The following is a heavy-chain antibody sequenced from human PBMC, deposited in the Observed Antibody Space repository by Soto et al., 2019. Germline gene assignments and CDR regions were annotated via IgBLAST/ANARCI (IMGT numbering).Heavy chain of an antibody. Sequence: ASVKVSCKASGYTFTGHYIHWVRQAPEQGPEWMGEIGPESGATRYAQKFQGRVTMTRDTSITTVYMELKNLSPDDTAVYYCGRGRSGQIVVFYWGQGTPVTVYS. J-gene: IGHJ4*02. D-gene: IGHD1-26*01. CDR1: GYTFTGHY. CDR2: IGPESGAT. CDR3: GRGRSGQIVVFY. V-gene: IGHV1-2*02.